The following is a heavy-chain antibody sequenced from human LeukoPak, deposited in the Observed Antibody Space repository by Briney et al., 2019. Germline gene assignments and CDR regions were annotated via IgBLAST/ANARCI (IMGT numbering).Heavy chain of an antibody. Sequence: SETLSLTCTVSGFTISSSNYCWVWIRQPPGKGLEWIGSIYYSGSTYYNPSLKSRVTISVDTSKNRFSLKLSSVTAADTGVYYRESYELVLMPAAILNSFDPWGPGTLVTVSS. D-gene: IGHD2-8*01. J-gene: IGHJ5*02. CDR1: GFTISSSNYC. CDR3: ESYELVLMPAAILNSFDP. CDR2: IYYSGST. V-gene: IGHV4-39*01.